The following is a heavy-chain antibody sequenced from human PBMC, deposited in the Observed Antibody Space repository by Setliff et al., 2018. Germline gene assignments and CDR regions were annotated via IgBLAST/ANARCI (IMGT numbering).Heavy chain of an antibody. CDR1: GYSISSGYS. V-gene: IGHV4-38-2*01. J-gene: IGHJ5*02. CDR2: IYHSGRT. D-gene: IGHD6-6*01. Sequence: SETLSLTCAVSGYSISSGYSWGWIRQPPGKGLEWIGSIYHSGRTYYNPSLKSRVTISVDTSKNQFSLKLSSVTAADTAVYYCARHVLGYSSSYNWFDPWGQGTLVTVSS. CDR3: ARHVLGYSSSYNWFDP.